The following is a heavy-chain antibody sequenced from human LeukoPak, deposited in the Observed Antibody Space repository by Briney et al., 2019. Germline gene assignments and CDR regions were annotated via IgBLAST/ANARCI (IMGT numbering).Heavy chain of an antibody. CDR1: GYSFTGYW. CDR2: IYPGDSDT. V-gene: IGHV5-51*01. J-gene: IGHJ5*02. CDR3: ARQQGYDSIQFDP. D-gene: IGHD3-22*01. Sequence: GESLQISYQGSGYSFTGYWIGWVRQMPGKGLEWMGIIYPGDSDTRYSPSFQGQVTISADKSISTAYLQWSSLKASDTAMYYCARQQGYDSIQFDPWGQGTLVTVSS.